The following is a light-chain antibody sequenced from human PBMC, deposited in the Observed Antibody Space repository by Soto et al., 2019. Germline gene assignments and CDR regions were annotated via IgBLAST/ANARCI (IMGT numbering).Light chain of an antibody. CDR2: AAS. J-gene: IGKJ1*01. V-gene: IGKV1-39*01. CDR1: QSVDNY. Sequence: DIQMTQSPSSLSASVGDRVTITCRASQSVDNYLSWYQQIPGKAPKLLIYAASNLQRGVPSRFSGSGSGTEFTLTITNLQPDDFAVYYCQQCFSLPPTFGHWTTVDNK. CDR3: QQCFSLPPT.